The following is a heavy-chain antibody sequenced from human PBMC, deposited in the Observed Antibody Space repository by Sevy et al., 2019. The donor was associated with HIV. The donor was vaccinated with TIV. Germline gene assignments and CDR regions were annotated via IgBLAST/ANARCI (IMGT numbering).Heavy chain of an antibody. CDR2: ISSDGSYR. J-gene: IGHJ6*02. D-gene: IGHD3-16*01. V-gene: IGHV3-30*18. CDR1: GFTFSAYD. CDR3: AKNRPPGGSYFSRHAMDV. Sequence: GGSLRLSCAASGFTFSAYDMHWVRQAPGKGLEWVAIISSDGSYRYYADSVRGRFSMSKDNSKNTMYLQISAPSIEDTAVYYCAKNRPPGGSYFSRHAMDVWGRGTTVTVSS.